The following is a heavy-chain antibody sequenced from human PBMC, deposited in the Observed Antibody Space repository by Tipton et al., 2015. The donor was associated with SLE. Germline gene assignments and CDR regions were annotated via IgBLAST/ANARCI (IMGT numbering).Heavy chain of an antibody. Sequence: TLSLTCDVYGGSFSGYYWSWIRQTPGKGLEWIGEINHSGSINYNPSLRSRVSISIDTSKNQFSLRLISETAAYTAIYYCARRRGYIGHPRGAFDIWGQGTMVTVSS. V-gene: IGHV4-34*01. CDR3: ARRRGYIGHPRGAFDI. CDR1: GGSFSGYY. J-gene: IGHJ3*02. CDR2: INHSGSI. D-gene: IGHD5-12*01.